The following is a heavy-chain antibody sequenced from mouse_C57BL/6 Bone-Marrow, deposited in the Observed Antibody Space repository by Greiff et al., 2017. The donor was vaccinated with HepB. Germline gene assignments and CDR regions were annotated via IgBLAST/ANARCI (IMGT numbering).Heavy chain of an antibody. CDR3: TRMNFYAMDY. CDR2: IDPETGGT. Sequence: VQLQQSGAELVRPGASVTLSCKASGYTFTDYEMHWVKQTPVHGLEWIGAIDPETGGTAYNQKFKGKAILTADKSSSTAYMELRSLTSADSAVYYCTRMNFYAMDYWGQGTSVTVSS. V-gene: IGHV1-15*01. J-gene: IGHJ4*01. CDR1: GYTFTDYE.